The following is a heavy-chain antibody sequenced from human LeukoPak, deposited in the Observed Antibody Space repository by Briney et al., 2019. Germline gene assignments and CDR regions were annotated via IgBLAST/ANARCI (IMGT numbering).Heavy chain of an antibody. V-gene: IGHV3-74*01. Sequence: GESLRLSCAASGFTFSGYWLHWVRQDPGKGLVWVAHTNTDGSRTTYADSVRGRFTISRDNAKNTLYLQMNSLRVDDTAIHYCARDGTGSSPGDYFYYMDVWGEGTTVTVSS. CDR2: TNTDGSRT. J-gene: IGHJ6*03. CDR3: ARDGTGSSPGDYFYYMDV. CDR1: GFTFSGYW. D-gene: IGHD3/OR15-3a*01.